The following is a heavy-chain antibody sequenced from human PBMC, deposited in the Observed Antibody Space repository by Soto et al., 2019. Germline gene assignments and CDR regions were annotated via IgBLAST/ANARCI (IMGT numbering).Heavy chain of an antibody. V-gene: IGHV1-69*01. CDR1: GGTFSDLA. J-gene: IGHJ4*02. CDR2: IIPLFGTP. CDR3: ASERVAEMATGGYFDN. D-gene: IGHD5-12*01. Sequence: QVHLVQSGAEVKKPGSSVKVSCKTSGGTFSDLAFSWVRQAPRQGLEWVGGIIPLFGTPNYAREFQGRVSISADESSNTVYMELMSLRSEDTAVYYCASERVAEMATGGYFDNWAQGTLVTVSA.